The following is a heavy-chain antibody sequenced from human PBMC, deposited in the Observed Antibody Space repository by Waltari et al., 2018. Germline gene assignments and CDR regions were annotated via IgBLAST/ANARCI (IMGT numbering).Heavy chain of an antibody. CDR1: GGSVSSGSYY. V-gene: IGHV4-61*01. CDR2: IYYSGST. J-gene: IGHJ4*02. Sequence: QVQLQESGPGLVKPSETLSLTCTVSGGSVSSGSYYWSWIRQPPGKGLEWIGYIYYSGSTNYNPSLKSRVTISVDTSKNQFSLKLSSVPAADTAVYYCAYGWLEYYFDYWGQGTLVTVSS. CDR3: AYGWLEYYFDY. D-gene: IGHD3-3*01.